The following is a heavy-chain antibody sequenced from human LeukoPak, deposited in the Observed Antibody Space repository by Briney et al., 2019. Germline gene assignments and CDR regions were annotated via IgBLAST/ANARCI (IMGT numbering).Heavy chain of an antibody. CDR3: ATASTMVRGVGADAFDI. CDR1: GGTFSSYA. CDR2: IIPILGIA. D-gene: IGHD3-10*01. J-gene: IGHJ3*02. Sequence: SVKVSCKASGGTFSSYAISWVRQAPGQGLEWMGRIIPILGIANYAQKFQGRVTITADKSTTTAYMELSSLRSEDTAVYYCATASTMVRGVGADAFDIWGQGTMVTVSS. V-gene: IGHV1-69*04.